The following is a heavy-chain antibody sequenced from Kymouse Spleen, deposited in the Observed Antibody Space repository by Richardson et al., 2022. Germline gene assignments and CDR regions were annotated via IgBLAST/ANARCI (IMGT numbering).Heavy chain of an antibody. D-gene: IGHD6-6*01. Sequence: QLQLQESGPGLVKPSETLSLTCTVSGGSISSSSYYWGWIRQPPGKGLEWIGSIYYSGSTYYNPSLKSRVTISVDTSKNQFSLKLSSVTAADTAVYYCARDKSSSSFDYWGQGTLVTVSS. CDR3: ARDKSSSSFDY. CDR2: IYYSGST. V-gene: IGHV4-39*01. CDR1: GGSISSSSYY. J-gene: IGHJ4*02.